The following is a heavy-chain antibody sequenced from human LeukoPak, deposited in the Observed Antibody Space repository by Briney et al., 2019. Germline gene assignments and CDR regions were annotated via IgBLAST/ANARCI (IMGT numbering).Heavy chain of an antibody. CDR1: GYSISSGYY. V-gene: IGHV4-38-2*02. CDR2: IYHSGST. J-gene: IGHJ5*02. CDR3: ARDPSGSFTTWFDP. D-gene: IGHD3-10*01. Sequence: SETLSLNCAVSGYSISSGYYWGWIRHPPGKGLEWFGSIYHSGSTYYNPSLKSRVTISVDTSKNQFSLKLSSVTAADTAVYYCARDPSGSFTTWFDPWGQGTLVTVSS.